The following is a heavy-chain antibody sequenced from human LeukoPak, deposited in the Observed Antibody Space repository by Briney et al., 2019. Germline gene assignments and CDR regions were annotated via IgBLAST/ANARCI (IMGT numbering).Heavy chain of an antibody. Sequence: SETLSLTCTVSGCSISSYDWSWIRQPPGKGLEWIVYIYYNGSTNYNPTLKRRVTISVDTSKNQFSLKLSSVTAADTAVYYCARGVYSYGRSYYYYYMDVWGKGTTVTISS. CDR2: IYYNGST. J-gene: IGHJ6*03. V-gene: IGHV4-59*01. CDR3: ARGVYSYGRSYYYYYMDV. D-gene: IGHD5-18*01. CDR1: GCSISSYD.